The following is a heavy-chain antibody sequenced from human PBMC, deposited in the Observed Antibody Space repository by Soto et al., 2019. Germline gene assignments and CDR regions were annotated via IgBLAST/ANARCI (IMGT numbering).Heavy chain of an antibody. CDR3: ARDPYYYGSGRGPYYFDY. CDR2: INHSGRT. Sequence: QVQLQQWGAGLLKPSETLSLTCAVYGGSFSGYYWSWIRQPPGKGLEWNGEINHSGRTNYNPSLKSRVTISVDTSKNQFSLKLSSVTAADTAVYYCARDPYYYGSGRGPYYFDYWGQGTLVTVSS. CDR1: GGSFSGYY. D-gene: IGHD3-10*01. V-gene: IGHV4-34*01. J-gene: IGHJ4*02.